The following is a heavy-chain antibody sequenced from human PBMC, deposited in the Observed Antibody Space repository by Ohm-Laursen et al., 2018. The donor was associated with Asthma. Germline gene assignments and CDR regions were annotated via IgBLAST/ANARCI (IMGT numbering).Heavy chain of an antibody. Sequence: SVKVSCKVSGYTLTELSIHWVRQAPGKGLEWMGGFVPEDGETIYAQKFQGRVTMTEDTSTDTAYMELSSLRSEDTAVYYCATHITGTTSFYFYDGMDVWGQGPTVTVS. D-gene: IGHD1-7*01. J-gene: IGHJ6*02. CDR2: FVPEDGET. CDR1: GYTLTELS. V-gene: IGHV1-24*01. CDR3: ATHITGTTSFYFYDGMDV.